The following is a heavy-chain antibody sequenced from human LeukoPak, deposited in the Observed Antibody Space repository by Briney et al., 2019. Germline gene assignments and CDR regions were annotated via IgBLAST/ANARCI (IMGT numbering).Heavy chain of an antibody. Sequence: GGSLRLSCAASGFTFSTYWMHWVRQAPGKGLVWVSRINRDASSIAYADSVQGRFTISRDNAKNSLYLQMNSLRAEDTAVYYCARGATNSASYYSYFDYWGQGILVTVSS. V-gene: IGHV3-74*01. CDR2: INRDASSI. D-gene: IGHD1-26*01. CDR3: ARGATNSASYYSYFDY. CDR1: GFTFSTYW. J-gene: IGHJ4*02.